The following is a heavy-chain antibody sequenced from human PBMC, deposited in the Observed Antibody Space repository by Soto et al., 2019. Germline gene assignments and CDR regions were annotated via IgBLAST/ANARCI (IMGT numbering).Heavy chain of an antibody. CDR3: ARDGSTSWYSYDYHGMDV. J-gene: IGHJ6*02. CDR1: GFTFRTYW. V-gene: IGHV3-7*05. Sequence: EVQVVESGGGLVQPGGSLRLSCGASGFTFRTYWLSWVRQVPGKGLEWVANINQDGSEKNYVDSVKGRFTISRDNDKNSLYLQMSSLRAEDTALYYCARDGSTSWYSYDYHGMDVWGQGTTVTVSS. CDR2: INQDGSEK. D-gene: IGHD5-18*01.